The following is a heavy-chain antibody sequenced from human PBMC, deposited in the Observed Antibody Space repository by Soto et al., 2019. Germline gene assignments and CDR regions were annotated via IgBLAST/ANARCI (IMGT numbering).Heavy chain of an antibody. D-gene: IGHD4-17*01. CDR1: GFTFSHYG. V-gene: IGHV3-33*01. J-gene: IGHJ4*02. Sequence: QVQLVESGGGVVQPGRSLRLSCEASGFTFSHYGMHWVRQAPGKGLEWVAVILNDGSRQHYADSVKGRLTISRDNSKNTLYLVMNSLRVEDTAVYYCARDDDYGDNGLDYWGQGTLVTVSS. CDR2: ILNDGSRQ. CDR3: ARDDDYGDNGLDY.